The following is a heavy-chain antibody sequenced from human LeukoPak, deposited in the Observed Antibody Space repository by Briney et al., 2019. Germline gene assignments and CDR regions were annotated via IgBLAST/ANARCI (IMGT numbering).Heavy chain of an antibody. CDR2: IYHSGST. Sequence: GSLRLSCAASGFTFSNYWMSWVRQAPGKGLEWIGSIYHSGSTYYNPSLKSRVTISVDTSKNQFSLKLSSVTAADTAVYYCARDQKYCSSTSCYDTWFDPWGQGTLVTVSS. J-gene: IGHJ5*02. V-gene: IGHV4-4*02. CDR3: ARDQKYCSSTSCYDTWFDP. D-gene: IGHD2-2*01. CDR1: GFTFSNYW.